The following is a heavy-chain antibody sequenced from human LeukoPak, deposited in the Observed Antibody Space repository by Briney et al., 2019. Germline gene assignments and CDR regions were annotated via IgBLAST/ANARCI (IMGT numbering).Heavy chain of an antibody. D-gene: IGHD6-13*01. Sequence: ASVKVSFKVSGYTLTELSMHWVRQAPGKGLEGMGGFDPEDGETIYAQKFQGRVTMTEDTSTDTAYMELSSLRSEDTAVYYCATLVLQQLARPSHFQHWGQGTLVTVSS. J-gene: IGHJ1*01. CDR1: GYTLTELS. V-gene: IGHV1-24*01. CDR2: FDPEDGET. CDR3: ATLVLQQLARPSHFQH.